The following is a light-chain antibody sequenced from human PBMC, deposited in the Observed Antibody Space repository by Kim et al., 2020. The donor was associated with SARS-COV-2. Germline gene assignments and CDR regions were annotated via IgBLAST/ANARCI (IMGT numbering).Light chain of an antibody. V-gene: IGKV3-15*01. Sequence: EIVMTQSPATLSVSPGERATLSCRASQSVSSILAWYQQKPGQAPRLLIYGASTRATGIPARFSGSGSGTEFTLTISSLQSEDFAVYYCKQYNNWTLFGGGTKVEIK. CDR1: QSVSSI. CDR2: GAS. CDR3: KQYNNWTL. J-gene: IGKJ4*01.